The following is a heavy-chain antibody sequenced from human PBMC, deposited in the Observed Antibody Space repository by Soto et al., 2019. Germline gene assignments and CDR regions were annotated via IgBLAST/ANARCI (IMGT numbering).Heavy chain of an antibody. CDR3: ARVSCGYREGYFDY. Sequence: QVQLVESGGGLVKPGGSLRLSCAASRFTFSDYYMCWIRQAPGKGLEWISYISGGGSSASYADSVKGRSTISRDNAKNSLSLQINSLRAEDTAMYYCARVSCGYREGYFDYWGQGTLVTVSS. CDR2: ISGGGSSA. V-gene: IGHV3-11*01. J-gene: IGHJ4*02. D-gene: IGHD3-22*01. CDR1: RFTFSDYY.